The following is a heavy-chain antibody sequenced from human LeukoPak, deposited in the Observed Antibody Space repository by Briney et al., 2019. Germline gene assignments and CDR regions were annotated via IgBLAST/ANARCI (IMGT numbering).Heavy chain of an antibody. Sequence: SETLSLTCTVSGGSISSGSYYWSWIRQPAGKGLEWIGRIYTSGSTNYNPSLKSRVTISVDTSKNQFSLKLSSVTAADTAVYYCARERCSGGSCYGYYYYNYMDVWGKGTTVTVSS. CDR1: GGSISSGSYY. J-gene: IGHJ6*03. V-gene: IGHV4-61*02. D-gene: IGHD2-15*01. CDR3: ARERCSGGSCYGYYYYNYMDV. CDR2: IYTSGST.